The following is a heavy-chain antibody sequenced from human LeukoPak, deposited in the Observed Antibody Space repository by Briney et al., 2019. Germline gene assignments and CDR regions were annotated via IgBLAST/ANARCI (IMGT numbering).Heavy chain of an antibody. CDR1: GFTFSSYG. D-gene: IGHD2-2*01. CDR2: ISGSGGST. J-gene: IGHJ4*02. V-gene: IGHV3-23*01. CDR3: AISNIVVVPAAKFDY. Sequence: GGSLRLSCAASGFTFSSYGMHWVRQAPGKGLEWVSAISGSGGSTYYADSVKGRFTISRDNSKNTPYLQMNSLRAEDTAVYHCAISNIVVVPAAKFDYWGQGTLVTVSS.